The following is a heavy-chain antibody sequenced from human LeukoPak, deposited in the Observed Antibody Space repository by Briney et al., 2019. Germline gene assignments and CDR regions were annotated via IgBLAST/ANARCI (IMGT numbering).Heavy chain of an antibody. CDR3: GRVXXVPAXWYYYYYYMDV. CDR1: GGSISSYY. Sequence: PSETLSLTCTVSGGSISSYYWSWIRQPPGKGLEWLGYIYYSGSTNYNPSLKSRVTISVDKSKNQFSLKLSSVTAADKAVYYCGRVXXVPAXWYYYYYYMDVWGKGTTVTVSS. D-gene: IGHD2-2*01. V-gene: IGHV4-59*01. CDR2: IYYSGST. J-gene: IGHJ6*03.